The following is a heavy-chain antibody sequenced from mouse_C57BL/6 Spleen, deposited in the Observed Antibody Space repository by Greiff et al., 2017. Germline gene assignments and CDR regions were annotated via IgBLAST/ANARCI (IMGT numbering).Heavy chain of an antibody. J-gene: IGHJ2*01. CDR1: GFTFTDYY. CDR2: IRNKANGYTT. CDR3: ARYRPNQYYFDC. D-gene: IGHD4-1*01. Sequence: EVKLMESGGGLVQPGGSLSLSCAASGFTFTDYYMSWVRQPPGKALEWLGFIRNKANGYTTEYSASVKGRFTISRDNSQSILYLQMNALRAEDSATYYCARYRPNQYYFDCWGQGTTLTVSS. V-gene: IGHV7-3*01.